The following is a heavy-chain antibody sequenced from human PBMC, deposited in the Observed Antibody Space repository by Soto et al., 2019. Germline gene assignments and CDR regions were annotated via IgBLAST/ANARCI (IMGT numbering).Heavy chain of an antibody. V-gene: IGHV5-10-1*01. CDR1: GYSFTSYW. D-gene: IGHD6-13*01. Sequence: PGESLKISCKGSGYSFTSYWISWVRQMPGKGLEWMGRIDPSDSYTNYSPSFEGHVTISADKSITTAYLQWSSLKASDTAMYYCARNLWHQQLFDPWGQGTLVTVYS. CDR2: IDPSDSYT. CDR3: ARNLWHQQLFDP. J-gene: IGHJ5*02.